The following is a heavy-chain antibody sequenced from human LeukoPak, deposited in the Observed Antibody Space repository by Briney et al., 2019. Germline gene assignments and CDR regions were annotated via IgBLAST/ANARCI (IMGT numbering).Heavy chain of an antibody. D-gene: IGHD3-10*01. CDR3: ARAGIYYGSGSWPYYFDY. V-gene: IGHV4-39*07. CDR2: INHSGST. J-gene: IGHJ4*02. CDR1: GGSISSSSYY. Sequence: SETLSLTCTVSGGSISSSSYYWSWIRQPPGKGLEWIGEINHSGSTNYNPSLKSRVTISVDTSKNQFSLKLSSVTAADTAVYYCARAGIYYGSGSWPYYFDYWGQGTLVTVSS.